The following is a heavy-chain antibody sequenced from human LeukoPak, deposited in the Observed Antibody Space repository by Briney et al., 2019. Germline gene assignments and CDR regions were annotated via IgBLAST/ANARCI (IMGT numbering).Heavy chain of an antibody. Sequence: SETLSLTCTVSGGSISSSSYSWGWLRQPPGKGLEWIGTISYSGSTYYNPSLKSRVTISVDTSKNQFSLKLSSVTAADTAVYYCTRSSGSSDFEYWGQGTLVTVPS. J-gene: IGHJ4*02. V-gene: IGHV4-39*01. CDR2: ISYSGST. D-gene: IGHD3-10*01. CDR1: GGSISSSSYS. CDR3: TRSSGSSDFEY.